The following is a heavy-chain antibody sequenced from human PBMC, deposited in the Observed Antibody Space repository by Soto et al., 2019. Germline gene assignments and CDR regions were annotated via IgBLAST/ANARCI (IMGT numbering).Heavy chain of an antibody. J-gene: IGHJ6*02. Sequence: QVQLVQSGDEVKKPGASVKVSCKASGYIFVNYGIAWVRQAPGQGLEWMGWISPYTGNTHSATKVQGRLTMTTDTSSSTAYMDLGSLTPDDTAVYYCVMLDNYVTPTPQDVWGQGTTVTVSS. D-gene: IGHD3-16*01. CDR3: VMLDNYVTPTPQDV. CDR2: ISPYTGNT. V-gene: IGHV1-18*01. CDR1: GYIFVNYG.